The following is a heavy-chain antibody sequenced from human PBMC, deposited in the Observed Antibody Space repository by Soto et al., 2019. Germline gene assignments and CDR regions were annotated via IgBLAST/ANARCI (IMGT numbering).Heavy chain of an antibody. CDR3: AHGSGWLSDY. D-gene: IGHD6-19*01. CDR1: GFSRSSPAVG. V-gene: IGHV2-5*02. CDR2: IYWDDDK. J-gene: IGHJ4*02. Sequence: QITLKESGPTLVKPTQTLTLTCTFSGFSRSSPAVGVNWIRQPPGKALEWLALIYWDDDKQYSPPLRSRLTITKDTSKTQVVLTMTNVDHVDTATYYCAHGSGWLSDYWGQGTLVTVSS.